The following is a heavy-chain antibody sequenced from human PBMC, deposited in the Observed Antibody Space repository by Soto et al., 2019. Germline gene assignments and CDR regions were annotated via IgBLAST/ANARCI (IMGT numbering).Heavy chain of an antibody. D-gene: IGHD4-17*01. V-gene: IGHV3-74*01. CDR1: GFTFSSYW. Sequence: GGSLRLSCAASGFTFSSYWMHWVRQAPGKGLVWVSRINSDGSSTSYADSVKGRFTISRDNAKNTLYLQMNSLRAEDTAVYYCARFDYGDYVTDYYYYGMDVWGQGTTVTVSS. CDR3: ARFDYGDYVTDYYYYGMDV. CDR2: INSDGSST. J-gene: IGHJ6*02.